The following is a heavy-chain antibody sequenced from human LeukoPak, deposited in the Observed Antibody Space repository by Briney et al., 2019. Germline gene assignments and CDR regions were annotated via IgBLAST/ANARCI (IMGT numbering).Heavy chain of an antibody. Sequence: SETLSLTCSLSGDSISRFYWSGVRQPAGKGLEWIGRIYTSGSTNYNPSLKSRVTMSLDTSKNHFSLKLSSVTAADTAVYYCARRYGSGSRDSFDIWGQGTLVTVSS. CDR2: IYTSGST. CDR1: GDSISRFY. J-gene: IGHJ3*02. D-gene: IGHD3-10*01. CDR3: ARRYGSGSRDSFDI. V-gene: IGHV4-4*07.